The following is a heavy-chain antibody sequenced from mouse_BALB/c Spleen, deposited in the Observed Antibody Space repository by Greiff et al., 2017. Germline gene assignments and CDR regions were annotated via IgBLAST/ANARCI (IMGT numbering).Heavy chain of an antibody. J-gene: IGHJ1*01. CDR3: ARGDYGNHWYFDV. CDR1: GFTFSDYY. Sequence: DVKLVESGGGLVKPGGSLKLSCAASGFTFSDYYMYWVRQTPEKRLEWVATISDGGSYTYYPDSVKGRFTISRDNAKNNLYLQMSSLKSEDTAMYYCARGDYGNHWYFDVWGAGTTVTVSS. V-gene: IGHV5-4*02. D-gene: IGHD2-1*01. CDR2: ISDGGSYT.